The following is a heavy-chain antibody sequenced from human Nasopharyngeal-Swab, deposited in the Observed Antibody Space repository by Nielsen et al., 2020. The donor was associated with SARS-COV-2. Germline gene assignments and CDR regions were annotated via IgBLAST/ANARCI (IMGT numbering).Heavy chain of an antibody. J-gene: IGHJ6*02. CDR2: IHYSGST. Sequence: SETLSFTCAISGGSISSYYWSWIRQPPGKGLEWIGCIHYSGSTYYNPSLKSRVTMAVDTSNNQFSLKVTSVTAADTAVYYCAREQRGGDFWTRHYYNGMDVWGQGTTVTVSS. V-gene: IGHV4-59*13. CDR3: AREQRGGDFWTRHYYNGMDV. CDR1: GGSISSYY. D-gene: IGHD3/OR15-3a*01.